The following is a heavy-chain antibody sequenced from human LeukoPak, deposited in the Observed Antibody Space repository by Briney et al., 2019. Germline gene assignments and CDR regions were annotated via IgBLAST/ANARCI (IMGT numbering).Heavy chain of an antibody. CDR1: GGSFSGYY. Sequence: SETLSLTCAVYGGSFSGYYWSWIRQPPGKGLKWIGEINHSGSTNYNPTLTSRVTKSVDTSKNPFSLKLSSVTAADTAVYYCARVPPTVTTTNYYYYYYMDVWGKGTTVTVSS. J-gene: IGHJ6*03. CDR3: ARVPPTVTTTNYYYYYYMDV. D-gene: IGHD4-17*01. CDR2: INHSGST. V-gene: IGHV4-34*01.